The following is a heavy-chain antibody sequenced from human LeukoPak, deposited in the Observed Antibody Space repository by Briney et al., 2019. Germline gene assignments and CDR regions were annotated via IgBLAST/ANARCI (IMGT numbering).Heavy chain of an antibody. CDR2: ISAYNGNT. D-gene: IGHD3-9*01. J-gene: IGHJ4*02. V-gene: IGHV1-18*01. Sequence: ASVKVSCKASGYTFTSYGISWVRQAPGQGLEWMGWISAYNGNTSYAQKLQGRVTMTTDTSTSTAYMELRSLRSDDTAVYYCARVLNDILTGYYYYFDYWGQGTLVTVSS. CDR1: GYTFTSYG. CDR3: ARVLNDILTGYYYYFDY.